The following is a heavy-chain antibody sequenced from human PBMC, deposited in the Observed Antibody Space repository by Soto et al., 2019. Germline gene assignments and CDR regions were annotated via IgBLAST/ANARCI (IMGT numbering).Heavy chain of an antibody. CDR1: CGSFSGYY. Sequence: SETLSLTCAVSCGSFSGYYWTWIRQIAWKGLEWIGEINQSGNTKYNPSLMSRVTMSVDTSRNQFSLKLRSVTAADTAVYYCARPSYAINWDSPYGMQVWGQGTSVTVSS. D-gene: IGHD2-2*01. CDR3: ARPSYAINWDSPYGMQV. J-gene: IGHJ6*01. CDR2: INQSGNT. V-gene: IGHV4-34*01.